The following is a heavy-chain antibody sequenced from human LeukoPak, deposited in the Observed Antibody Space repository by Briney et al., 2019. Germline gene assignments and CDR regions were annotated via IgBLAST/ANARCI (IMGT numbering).Heavy chain of an antibody. CDR2: IYHSGSS. D-gene: IGHD2-2*01. Sequence: SETLSLTCAVSGYSISTDYYWGWIRQPPGKGLEWIGSIYHSGSSYYNPSLKSRVTISIDTSKNQFSLKLSSVTAADTAVYYCARVYCSSTGCFVAYWGQGTLVTVSS. J-gene: IGHJ4*02. V-gene: IGHV4-38-2*01. CDR3: ARVYCSSTGCFVAY. CDR1: GYSISTDYY.